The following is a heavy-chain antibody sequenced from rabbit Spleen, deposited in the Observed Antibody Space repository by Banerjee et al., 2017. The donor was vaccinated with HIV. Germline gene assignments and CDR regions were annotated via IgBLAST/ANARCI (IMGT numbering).Heavy chain of an antibody. CDR1: GLDFSSSYW. D-gene: IGHD4-2*01. V-gene: IGHV1S45*01. CDR2: IDVGKSGST. Sequence: QEQLEESGGDLVKPGASLTLTCKASGLDFSSSYWICWVRQAPGKGLEWIACIDVGKSGSTYYASWAKGRFTISKTSSTTVTLQMPSLTAADTATYFCARDSAGREDFNLWGPGTLVTVS. J-gene: IGHJ4*01. CDR3: ARDSAGREDFNL.